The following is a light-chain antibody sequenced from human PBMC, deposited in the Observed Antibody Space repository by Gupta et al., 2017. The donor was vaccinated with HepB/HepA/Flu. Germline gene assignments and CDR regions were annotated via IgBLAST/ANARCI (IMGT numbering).Light chain of an antibody. CDR2: VDD. CDR1: SSNVGRDN. V-gene: IGLV1-47*02. CDR3: AASDNSLSDYV. J-gene: IGLJ1*01. Sequence: QPVLTPPPSASGTPGQRVAISCSRRSSNVGRDNVYWYQQRTGTAPNLLIYVDDRRPSGVPERFSCSKSGTSASLATTGLRSEDEADYYCAASDNSLSDYVFGTGTRVTVL.